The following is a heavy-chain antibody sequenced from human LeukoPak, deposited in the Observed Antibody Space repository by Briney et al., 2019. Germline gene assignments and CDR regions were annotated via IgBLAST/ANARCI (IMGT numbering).Heavy chain of an antibody. CDR3: ARGPIAVANDFDS. V-gene: IGHV1-69*04. CDR2: IIPVLDIA. Sequence: SVKVSPKDPGGTFTSFAISWVRQAPGQGLEWMGRIIPVLDIADYAQTLQSRVTITADKSTTTAYMQLISLRSEDTAIYFCARGPIAVANDFDSWGQGTLVTVSS. D-gene: IGHD6-19*01. J-gene: IGHJ4*02. CDR1: GGTFTSFA.